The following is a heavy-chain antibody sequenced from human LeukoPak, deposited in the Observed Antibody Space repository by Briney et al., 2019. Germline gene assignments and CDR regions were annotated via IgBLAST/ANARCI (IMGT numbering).Heavy chain of an antibody. CDR1: GFTFSSYE. Sequence: PGGSLRLSCAASGFTFSSYEMNWVRQAPGKGLEWVSYISSSGSTIYYADSVKGRFTISRDNAKNSLYLQINSLRAEDAAVYYCARDQGSGWLFDYWGQGTLVTVSS. CDR2: ISSSGSTI. CDR3: ARDQGSGWLFDY. D-gene: IGHD6-19*01. V-gene: IGHV3-48*03. J-gene: IGHJ4*02.